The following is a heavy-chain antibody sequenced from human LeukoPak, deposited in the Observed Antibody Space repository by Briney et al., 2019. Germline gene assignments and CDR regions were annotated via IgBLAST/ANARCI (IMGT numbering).Heavy chain of an antibody. CDR1: GFTFSNYW. Sequence: GGSLRLSCVVSGFTFSNYWMDGVRKAPGKGLEGVPFIRQDGSETNYVDSVRGRFTISRDNAKNSLYLQMNSLRVEDTAVYYCASRGDLSWFGALRHWSQGTLVTVSS. CDR3: ASRGDLSWFGALRH. J-gene: IGHJ4*02. D-gene: IGHD3-16*02. V-gene: IGHV3-7*01. CDR2: IRQDGSET.